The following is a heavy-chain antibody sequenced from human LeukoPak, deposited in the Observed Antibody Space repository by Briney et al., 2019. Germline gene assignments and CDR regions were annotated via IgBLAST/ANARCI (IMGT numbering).Heavy chain of an antibody. V-gene: IGHV3-7*01. Sequence: GGSLRLSCAASGFTFNKYWLTWVRQAPGKGLEWVANINQDDSQIYYLESVEGRFTITRDNAKNSLHLQMNSLRAEDTAIYYCAGERAGNSDYWGQGTLVTVSS. J-gene: IGHJ4*02. CDR2: INQDDSQI. D-gene: IGHD4-23*01. CDR3: AGERAGNSDY. CDR1: GFTFNKYW.